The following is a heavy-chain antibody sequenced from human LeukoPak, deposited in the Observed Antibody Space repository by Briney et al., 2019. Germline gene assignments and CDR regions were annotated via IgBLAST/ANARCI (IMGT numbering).Heavy chain of an antibody. CDR3: ARGGAAGLLLFGSRWLYGMDV. V-gene: IGHV1-3*01. J-gene: IGHJ6*02. D-gene: IGHD6-13*01. CDR1: GYTFTSYA. Sequence: ASVKVSCKASGYTFTSYAMHWVRQAPGQRLEWMGWINAGNGNTKYSQKFQGRVTITRDTSASTAYMELSSLGSEDTAVYYCARGGAAGLLLFGSRWLYGMDVWGQGTTVTVSS. CDR2: INAGNGNT.